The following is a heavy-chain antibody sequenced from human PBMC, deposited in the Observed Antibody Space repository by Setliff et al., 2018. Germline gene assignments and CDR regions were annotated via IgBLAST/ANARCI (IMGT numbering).Heavy chain of an antibody. CDR1: GGTFGLSA. Sequence: GASVKVSCKASGGTFGLSAISWVRQAPGQGLEWVGGMLPLHGTRNHTPKLQGRVSITADESKTTVFMELSSLTSEDTAIYFCVRAPPALHGGYGYFDLWGRGTLVTVS. CDR2: MLPLHGTR. CDR3: VRAPPALHGGYGYFDL. J-gene: IGHJ2*01. D-gene: IGHD5-18*01. V-gene: IGHV1-69*13.